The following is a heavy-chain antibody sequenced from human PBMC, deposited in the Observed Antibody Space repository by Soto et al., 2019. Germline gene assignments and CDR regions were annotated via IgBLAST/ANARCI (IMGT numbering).Heavy chain of an antibody. CDR3: ARHIRGDIWFGELLGNYYYYYYMDV. J-gene: IGHJ6*03. CDR2: MNTNSGNT. CDR1: GYTFTSYD. D-gene: IGHD3-10*01. V-gene: IGHV1-8*01. Sequence: QVQLVQSGAEVKKPGASVKVSCKASGYTFTSYDINWVRQATGQGLEWMGWMNTNSGNTGYAQKFQGRVTMTRNTSISTAYMELSSLRSEDTAVYYCARHIRGDIWFGELLGNYYYYYYMDVWGKGTTVTVSS.